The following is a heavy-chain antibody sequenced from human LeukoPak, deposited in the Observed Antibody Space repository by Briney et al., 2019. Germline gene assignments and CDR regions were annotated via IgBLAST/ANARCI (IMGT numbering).Heavy chain of an antibody. CDR1: GGSISSSAFY. Sequence: SETLSLTCTVSGGSISSSAFYWDWIRQPPGKGLEWIGTMYYRGSRFYNPSLKSRVTISVDTSKSQFSLYLTSVTAADTAVYYCARRRDMRDWFDPWGQGTLVTVSS. CDR2: MYYRGSR. V-gene: IGHV4-39*01. CDR3: ARRRDMRDWFDP. J-gene: IGHJ5*02.